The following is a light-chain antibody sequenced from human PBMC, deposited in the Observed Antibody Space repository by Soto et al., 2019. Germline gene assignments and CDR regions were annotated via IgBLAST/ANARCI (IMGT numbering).Light chain of an antibody. J-gene: IGKJ2*01. Sequence: EIVLTQSPGTLSLSPGERATLSCRVSQSVSSSYLAWYQQKPGQAPRLLIYRASSRATGIPDRFSGSGSGTDFTLTISRLEPEDFAVYYCQQYGSSPYTFGQGTKLEIK. CDR1: QSVSSSY. CDR2: RAS. CDR3: QQYGSSPYT. V-gene: IGKV3-20*01.